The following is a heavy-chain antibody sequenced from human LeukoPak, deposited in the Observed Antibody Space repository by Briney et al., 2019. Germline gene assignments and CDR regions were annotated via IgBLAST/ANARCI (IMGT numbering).Heavy chain of an antibody. CDR3: AKDLGGSPC. CDR1: GFTLSSFS. Sequence: GGSLRLSCATSGFTLSSFSMHWVRQAPGNGLEGVALIWYDGSNKYYADSVKSRFTISRDNSKNTLFLQMNSLRAEDTAMYYCAKDLGGSPCWGQGTLVTVSS. D-gene: IGHD1-26*01. J-gene: IGHJ4*02. V-gene: IGHV3-33*06. CDR2: IWYDGSNK.